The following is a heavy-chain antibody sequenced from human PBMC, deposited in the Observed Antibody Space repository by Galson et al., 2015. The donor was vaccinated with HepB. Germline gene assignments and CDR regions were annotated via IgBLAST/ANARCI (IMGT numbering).Heavy chain of an antibody. D-gene: IGHD6-19*01. J-gene: IGHJ3*02. V-gene: IGHV1-2*04. Sequence: SVKVSCKASGYTFTGYYMHWVRQAPGQGLEWMGWINPNSGGTNYAQKFQGWVTMTRDTSISTAYMELSRLRSDDTAVYYCARWGKAVAGDDAFDIWGQGTMVTVSS. CDR1: GYTFTGYY. CDR3: ARWGKAVAGDDAFDI. CDR2: INPNSGGT.